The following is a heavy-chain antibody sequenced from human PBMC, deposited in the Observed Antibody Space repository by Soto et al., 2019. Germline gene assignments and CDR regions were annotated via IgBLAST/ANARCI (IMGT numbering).Heavy chain of an antibody. Sequence: QLQLQESGPGLVKPSETLSLTCTVSGGSISSSSYYWGWIRQPPGQGLEWIGSIYYSGSTYYNPSLKRLVPISVDTSKTQFSLKLISVTAADTAVYYGARHNWDHMAPYYFDYWGQGTLVTVSS. CDR1: GGSISSSSYY. CDR2: IYYSGST. V-gene: IGHV4-39*01. J-gene: IGHJ4*02. CDR3: ARHNWDHMAPYYFDY. D-gene: IGHD1-26*01.